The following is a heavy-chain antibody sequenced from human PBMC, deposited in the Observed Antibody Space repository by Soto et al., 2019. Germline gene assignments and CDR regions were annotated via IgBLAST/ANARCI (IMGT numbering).Heavy chain of an antibody. Sequence: QVQLVQAGAEVKKPGSSVKVSCKTSGVSFNNNGIGWVRQAPGHGREWMGGVSPPFRTSNYARKFQGRISITADASTSTVNRELSSLTSEDTAQYYCARVLYYGSGSYSPYGMDVWGQGTTVTVSS. CDR3: ARVLYYGSGSYSPYGMDV. CDR2: VSPPFRTS. D-gene: IGHD3-10*01. CDR1: GVSFNNNG. J-gene: IGHJ6*02. V-gene: IGHV1-69*01.